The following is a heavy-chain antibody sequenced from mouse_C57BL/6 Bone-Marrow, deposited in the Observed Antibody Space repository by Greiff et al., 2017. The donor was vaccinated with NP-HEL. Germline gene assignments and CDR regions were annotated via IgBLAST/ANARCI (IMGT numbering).Heavy chain of an antibody. CDR1: GYTFTDYY. V-gene: IGHV1-26*01. CDR2: INPNNGGT. J-gene: IGHJ2*01. CDR3: ATITTVVAPYFDY. D-gene: IGHD1-1*01. Sequence: EVKLQQSGPELVKPGASVKISCKASGYTFTDYYMNWVKQSHGKSLEWIGDINPNNGGTSYNQKFKGKATLTVDKSSSTAYMELRSLTSEDSAVYYCATITTVVAPYFDYWGQGTTLTVSS.